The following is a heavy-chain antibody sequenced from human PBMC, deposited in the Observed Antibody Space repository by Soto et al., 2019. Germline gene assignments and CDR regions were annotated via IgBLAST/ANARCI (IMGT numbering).Heavy chain of an antibody. J-gene: IGHJ4*02. Sequence: SETLSLTCTVSGGSISSYYWSWIRQPPGKGLEWIGYIYYSGSTNYNPSLKSRVTISVDTSKNQFSLKLSSVTAADTAVYYCASGYGGNLGVVFQYWGQGTLVTVSS. V-gene: IGHV4-59*01. CDR1: GGSISSYY. D-gene: IGHD2-21*02. CDR2: IYYSGST. CDR3: ASGYGGNLGVVFQY.